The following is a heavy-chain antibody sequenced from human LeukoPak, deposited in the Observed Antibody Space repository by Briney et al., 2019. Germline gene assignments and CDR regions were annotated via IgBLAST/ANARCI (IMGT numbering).Heavy chain of an antibody. V-gene: IGHV4-59*12. J-gene: IGHJ5*02. CDR2: IYGSGTT. CDR1: GGSISYYY. Sequence: SETLSLTCTVSGGSISYYYWSWIRQPPGKGLEWIGAIYGSGTTKYNPSLKSRVTISLDTSKNQFSLKLSSVTAADTAVYYCARCEAYNYYGSGSFQPWGQGTLVTVSS. D-gene: IGHD3-10*01. CDR3: ARCEAYNYYGSGSFQP.